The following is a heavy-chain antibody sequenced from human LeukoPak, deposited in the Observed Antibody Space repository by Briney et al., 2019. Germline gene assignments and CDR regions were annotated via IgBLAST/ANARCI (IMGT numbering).Heavy chain of an antibody. CDR3: AKDLRWQWLVRGYYYGMDV. CDR1: GFTFSSYG. Sequence: PGGSLRLSCAASGFTFSSYGMHWVRQAPGKGLEWVAFIRYDGSNKYYADSVKGRFTISRDNSKNTLYLQMNSLRAEDTAVYYCAKDLRWQWLVRGYYYGMDVWGQGTTVTVSS. D-gene: IGHD6-19*01. V-gene: IGHV3-30*02. J-gene: IGHJ6*02. CDR2: IRYDGSNK.